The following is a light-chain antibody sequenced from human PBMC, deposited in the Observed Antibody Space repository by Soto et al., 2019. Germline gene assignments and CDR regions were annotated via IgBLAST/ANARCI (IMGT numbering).Light chain of an antibody. CDR2: DVG. V-gene: IGLV2-11*01. CDR1: SSDVGGYNY. J-gene: IGLJ1*01. Sequence: QSALTQPASVSGSPGQSITISCTGTSSDVGGYNYVSWYQQHPGKAPKLMIYDVGKRPSGVPDRFSGSKSGNTASLTISGLQAEDEADYYCCSYAGSYTLPFGTGTKVTVL. CDR3: CSYAGSYTLP.